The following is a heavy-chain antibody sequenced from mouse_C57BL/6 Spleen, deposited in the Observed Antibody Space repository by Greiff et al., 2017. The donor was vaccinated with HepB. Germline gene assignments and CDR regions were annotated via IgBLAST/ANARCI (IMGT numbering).Heavy chain of an antibody. V-gene: IGHV5-12*01. D-gene: IGHD2-1*01. J-gene: IGHJ4*01. CDR3: ARHKGLPHYYAMDY. CDR2: ISNGGGST. Sequence: EVMLVESGGGLVQPGGSLKLSCAASGFTFSDYYMYWVRQTPEKRLEWVAYISNGGGSTYYPDTVKGRFTISRDNAKNTLYLQMSRLKSEDTAMYYCARHKGLPHYYAMDYWGQGTSVTVSS. CDR1: GFTFSDYY.